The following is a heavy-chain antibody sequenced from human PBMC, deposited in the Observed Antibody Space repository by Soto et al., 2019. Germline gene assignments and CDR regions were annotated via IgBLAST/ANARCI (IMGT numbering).Heavy chain of an antibody. CDR2: ISTTGTYI. V-gene: IGHV3-21*01. CDR3: TSDYVMDV. Sequence: GGSLRLSCAASGFTFSGDSMNWVRQAPGKGLEWVASISTTGTYIYYADSVKGRFTISRDNANNTLHLQMNSLSAEVTAVYSCTSDYVMDVWGQGTTVTVSS. J-gene: IGHJ6*02. CDR1: GFTFSGDS.